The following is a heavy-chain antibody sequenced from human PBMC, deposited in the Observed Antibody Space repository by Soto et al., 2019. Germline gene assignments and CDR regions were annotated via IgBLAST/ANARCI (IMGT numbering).Heavy chain of an antibody. CDR2: IRSKANNFIT. D-gene: IGHD2-21*02. Sequence: EVRLVESGGGLVQPGGSLRLSCAVSGFIFSDHFMDWVRQTPGKGLEWVGRIRSKANNFITEYAASVKGRFTISRDDSKNSLFLQVNSLRFEDTAVYFCARDSSSCRGGHCYFDNWGQGTLVTVSS. CDR3: ARDSSSCRGGHCYFDN. V-gene: IGHV3-72*01. CDR1: GFIFSDHF. J-gene: IGHJ4*02.